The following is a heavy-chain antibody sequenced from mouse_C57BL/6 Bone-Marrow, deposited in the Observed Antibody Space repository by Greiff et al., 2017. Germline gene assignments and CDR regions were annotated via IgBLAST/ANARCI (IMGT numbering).Heavy chain of an antibody. CDR1: GYTFTSYW. CDR3: ARGTSNNAWFAY. J-gene: IGHJ3*01. V-gene: IGHV1-7*01. Sequence: QVQLQQSGAELAKPGASVKLSCKASGYTFTSYWMHWVKQRPGQGLDWIGYINPSSGYTKYNEKFKDKATLTADKSSSTAYMQLSSMTYEDSAVYYCARGTSNNAWFAYWGQGTLVTVSA. D-gene: IGHD2-5*01. CDR2: INPSSGYT.